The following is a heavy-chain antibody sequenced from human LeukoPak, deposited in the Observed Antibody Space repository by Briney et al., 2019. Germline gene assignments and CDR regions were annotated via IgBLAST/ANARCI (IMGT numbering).Heavy chain of an antibody. CDR3: ARSGYYHDSSGWSVEDY. Sequence: PSETLSLTRTVSGGSISSGSYYWGWIRQPPGKGLEWIGSIYHSGSTYYNPSLKSRVTISVDTSKNQLSLKLSSVTAADTAVYYCARSGYYHDSSGWSVEDYWGQGTLVTVSS. CDR1: GGSISSGSYY. D-gene: IGHD3-22*01. CDR2: IYHSGST. V-gene: IGHV4-39*07. J-gene: IGHJ4*02.